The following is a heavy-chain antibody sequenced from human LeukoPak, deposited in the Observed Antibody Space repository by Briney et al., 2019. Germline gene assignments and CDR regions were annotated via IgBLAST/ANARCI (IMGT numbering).Heavy chain of an antibody. CDR2: IKSETDSGTP. CDR3: TTDASTYCSNGVCYTGGNFDY. V-gene: IGHV3-15*01. CDR1: GFTFSNAW. D-gene: IGHD2-8*01. J-gene: IGHJ4*02. Sequence: SGVSLTLSCAASGFTFSNAWMRWARQAPGKGLEWVVRIKSETDSGTPNYAAPVKGRFNISRDDPKITLNLQMNSLQTEDTAVYYRTTDASTYCSNGVCYTGGNFDYWGQGTLVTVSS.